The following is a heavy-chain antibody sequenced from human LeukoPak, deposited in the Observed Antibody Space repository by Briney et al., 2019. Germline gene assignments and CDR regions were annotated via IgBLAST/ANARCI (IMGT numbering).Heavy chain of an antibody. D-gene: IGHD5-12*01. J-gene: IGHJ4*02. CDR2: LGSSGTTI. Sequence: GGSLRLSCAASGFTFGDYYMTWIRQAPGKGLEWVSYLGSSGTTIFYYADSVKGRFTISRDNAKNSLYLQMNSLRAEDTAVYYCARFKLSSGYDPFDYWGQGTLVTVSS. CDR1: GFTFGDYY. V-gene: IGHV3-11*04. CDR3: ARFKLSSGYDPFDY.